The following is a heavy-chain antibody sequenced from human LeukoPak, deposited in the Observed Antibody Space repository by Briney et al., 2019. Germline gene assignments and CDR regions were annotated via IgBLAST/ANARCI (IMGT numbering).Heavy chain of an antibody. J-gene: IGHJ3*02. Sequence: PGGSLRLSCAASGFTFSSYSMNWVRQAPGKGLEWVSSISSSSSYIYYADSVKGRFTISRDNAKSSLYLQMNSLRAEDTAVYYCARGYSDSNAFDIWGQGTMVTVSS. CDR3: ARGYSDSNAFDI. D-gene: IGHD3-22*01. CDR1: GFTFSSYS. CDR2: ISSSSSYI. V-gene: IGHV3-21*01.